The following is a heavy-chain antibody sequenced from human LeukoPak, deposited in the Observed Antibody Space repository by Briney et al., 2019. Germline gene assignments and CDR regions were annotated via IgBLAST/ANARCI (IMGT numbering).Heavy chain of an antibody. J-gene: IGHJ4*02. CDR1: GGSFSGYY. V-gene: IGHV3-23*01. CDR2: ISGSGGST. CDR3: AKDSLEYDFWSGYYPGDY. Sequence: ETLSLTCAVYGGSFSGYYWSWVRQAPGKGLEWVSAISGSGGSTYYADSVKGRFTISRDNSKNTLYLQMNSLRAEDTAVYYCAKDSLEYDFWSGYYPGDYWGQGTLVTVSS. D-gene: IGHD3-3*01.